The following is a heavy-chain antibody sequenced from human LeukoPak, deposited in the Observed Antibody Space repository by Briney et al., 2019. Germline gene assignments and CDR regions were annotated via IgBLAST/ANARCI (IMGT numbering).Heavy chain of an antibody. Sequence: PGGSLRLSCAASGFTFSSYSMNWVRQAPGKGLEWVSYISSSSSTIYYADSVKGRFTISRDNAKNSLYLQMNSLRDEDTAVYYCARDEVDSSGWYSRFDHWGQGTLVTVSS. V-gene: IGHV3-48*02. J-gene: IGHJ4*02. CDR2: ISSSSSTI. D-gene: IGHD6-19*01. CDR1: GFTFSSYS. CDR3: ARDEVDSSGWYSRFDH.